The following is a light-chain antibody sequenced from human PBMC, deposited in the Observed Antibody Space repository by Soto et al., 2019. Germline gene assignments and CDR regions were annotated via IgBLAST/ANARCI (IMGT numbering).Light chain of an antibody. J-gene: IGKJ2*01. CDR1: QNVSNW. CDR2: KAS. Sequence: DVEMTQSPSTLPTSIGDRVTINCRASQNVSNWLAWYQQKPGKAPKLLIYKASRLESGVPSRFSASGSGTDFTLTINSLQSDDFATYFCQQYNKESTLGQGTKLEIK. CDR3: QQYNKEST. V-gene: IGKV1-5*03.